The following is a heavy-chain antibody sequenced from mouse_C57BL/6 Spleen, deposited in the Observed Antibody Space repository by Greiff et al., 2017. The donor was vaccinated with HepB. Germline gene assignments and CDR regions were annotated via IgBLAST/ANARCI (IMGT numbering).Heavy chain of an antibody. D-gene: IGHD2-4*01. CDR2: IDPSDSET. Sequence: QVQLQQPGAELVRPGSSVKLSCKASGYTFTSYWMHWVKQRPIQGLEWIGNIDPSDSETHYNQKFKDKATLTVDKSSSTAYMQLSSLTSEDSAVYDCARGVYYDYDGWYFDVWGTGTTVTVSS. J-gene: IGHJ1*03. V-gene: IGHV1-52*01. CDR1: GYTFTSYW. CDR3: ARGVYYDYDGWYFDV.